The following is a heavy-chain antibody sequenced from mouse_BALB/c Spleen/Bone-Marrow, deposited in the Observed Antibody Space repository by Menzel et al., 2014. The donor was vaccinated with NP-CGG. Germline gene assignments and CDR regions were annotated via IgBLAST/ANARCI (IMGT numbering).Heavy chain of an antibody. V-gene: IGHV1S132*01. CDR2: IFPGTGTT. D-gene: IGHD3-2*01. CDR1: GYTFTSYW. CDR3: ASRDSSGYVPDY. Sequence: VKVVESGAELVKPGASVKLSCKTSGYTFTSYWIQWVKQRPGQGLGWIGEIFPGTGTTYYNEKFKGKATLTIDTSSSTAYMQLSSLTSEDSAVYSCASRDSSGYVPDYWGQGTTLTVSS. J-gene: IGHJ2*01.